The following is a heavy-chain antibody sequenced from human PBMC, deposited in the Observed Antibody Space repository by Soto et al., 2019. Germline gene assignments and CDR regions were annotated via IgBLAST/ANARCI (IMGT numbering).Heavy chain of an antibody. V-gene: IGHV4-39*01. CDR1: GGSISSSSYY. Sequence: SETLSLTCTVSGGSISSSSYYWGWIRQPLGKGLEWIGSIYYSGSTYYNPSLESRVTISVDTSKNQFSLKLSSVTAADTAVYYCATTADSSGYYYFYYYYGMDVWGQGTTVTVSS. D-gene: IGHD3-22*01. J-gene: IGHJ6*02. CDR3: ATTADSSGYYYFYYYYGMDV. CDR2: IYYSGST.